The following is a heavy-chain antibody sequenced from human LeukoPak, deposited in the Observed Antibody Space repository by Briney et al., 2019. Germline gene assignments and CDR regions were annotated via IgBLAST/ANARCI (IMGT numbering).Heavy chain of an antibody. Sequence: GASVKVSCKASGGTFSSYAISWVRQAPGQGLEWMGGIIPIFGTANYAQKFQGRVTITADESTSTAYMELSSLRSEDTAVYYCARDSHDPRDTAMEQAWFDPWGQGTLVTVSS. D-gene: IGHD5-18*01. CDR2: IIPIFGTA. CDR1: GGTFSSYA. V-gene: IGHV1-69*13. J-gene: IGHJ5*02. CDR3: ARDSHDPRDTAMEQAWFDP.